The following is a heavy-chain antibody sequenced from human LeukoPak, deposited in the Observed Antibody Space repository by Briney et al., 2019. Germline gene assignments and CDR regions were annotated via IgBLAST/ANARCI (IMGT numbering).Heavy chain of an antibody. D-gene: IGHD4-23*01. J-gene: IGHJ6*02. V-gene: IGHV4-34*01. CDR2: INHSGST. CDR3: ARPGKYYYYGMDV. Sequence: SETLSLTCAVYGGSFSGYYWSWIRRPPGKGLEWIGEINHSGSTNYNPSLKSRVTISVDTSKNQFSLKLSSVTAADTAVYYCARPGKYYYYGMDVWGQGTTVTVSS. CDR1: GGSFSGYY.